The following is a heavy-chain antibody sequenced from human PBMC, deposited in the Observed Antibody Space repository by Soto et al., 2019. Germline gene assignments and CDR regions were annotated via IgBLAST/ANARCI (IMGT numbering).Heavy chain of an antibody. CDR3: ARRGVLPAY. J-gene: IGHJ4*02. CDR1: GYTFTNYG. Sequence: QVQLVQSGTEVKKPGASVKVSCKASGYTFTNYGITWVRQAPGQGLEWMGWISADNGVTNYAQKLQGRVTMTTDTATSTGYMELRNLRSDDTAVYYCARRGVLPAYWGQGTLVTVSS. V-gene: IGHV1-18*01. CDR2: ISADNGVT. D-gene: IGHD3-10*01.